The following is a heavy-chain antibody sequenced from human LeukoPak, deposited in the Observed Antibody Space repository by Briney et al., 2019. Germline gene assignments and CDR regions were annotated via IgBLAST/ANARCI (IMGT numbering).Heavy chain of an antibody. V-gene: IGHV1-18*01. CDR2: ISAYNGNT. D-gene: IGHD3-22*01. CDR1: VYTFTSYG. Sequence: ASVKVSCKSSVYTFTSYGISWVRQAPGQGLEWMGWISAYNGNTNYTQKLQGRVTITTDTSTSTAYMELRSLRSDDTAVYYCARVGVSGYSSFDYWGQGSLVTVSS. CDR3: ARVGVSGYSSFDY. J-gene: IGHJ4*02.